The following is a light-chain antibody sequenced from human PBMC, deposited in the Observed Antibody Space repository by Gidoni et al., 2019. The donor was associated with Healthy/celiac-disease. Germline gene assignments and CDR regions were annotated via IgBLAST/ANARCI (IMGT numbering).Light chain of an antibody. V-gene: IGLV2-23*03. Sequence: SALTQPASVSASPGQSITISCTGTSSDVGSYNLVSWYQQHPGTAPKLMIYEGSKRPLGVSNRFAGSKSGNTASLTISGLQAEDEADDYCCSYAGSSTFVVFGGGTKLTVL. CDR2: EGS. CDR3: CSYAGSSTFVV. J-gene: IGLJ2*01. CDR1: SSDVGSYNL.